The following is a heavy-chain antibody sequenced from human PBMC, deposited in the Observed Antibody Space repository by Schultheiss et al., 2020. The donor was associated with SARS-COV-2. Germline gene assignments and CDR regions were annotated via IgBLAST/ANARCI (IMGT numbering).Heavy chain of an antibody. CDR2: IWYDGSNK. J-gene: IGHJ4*02. CDR3: ARDQDGGDFDY. V-gene: IGHV3-30*04. CDR1: GFTFSSYA. Sequence: GGSLRLSCAASGFTFSSYAMHWVRQAPGKGLEWVAVIWYDGSNKYYADSVKGRFTISRDNAKNSLYLQMNSLRAEDTAVYYCARDQDGGDFDYWGQGTLVTVSS. D-gene: IGHD3-10*01.